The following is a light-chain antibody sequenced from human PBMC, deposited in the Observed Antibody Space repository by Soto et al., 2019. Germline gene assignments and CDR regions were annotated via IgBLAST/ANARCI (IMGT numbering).Light chain of an antibody. J-gene: IGKJ1*01. Sequence: EIVLTQSTGTLSLSPGERATLSCRASQSVGRSYLAWYQQKPGQSPRLLIYGASSRATGIPDRFSGSGSGTDLTLTISRLEPEDFAVSYCLQYDDALRTFGQGTKVEIK. CDR3: LQYDDALRT. CDR2: GAS. V-gene: IGKV3-20*01. CDR1: QSVGRSY.